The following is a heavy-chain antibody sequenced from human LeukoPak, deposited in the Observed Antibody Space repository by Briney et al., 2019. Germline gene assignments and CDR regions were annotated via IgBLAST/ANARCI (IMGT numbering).Heavy chain of an antibody. D-gene: IGHD6-19*01. CDR1: EFTFSSYT. V-gene: IGHV3-23*01. Sequence: GGSLRLSCAASEFTFSSYTMTWVRQAPGKGLEWVSSISASGGSTYYADSVKGRFTISRDNSKNMLYLQMNSLRAEDTAVYYCVKLSSGSGSKFGFDSWGQGTLVTVSS. J-gene: IGHJ4*02. CDR3: VKLSSGSGSKFGFDS. CDR2: ISASGGST.